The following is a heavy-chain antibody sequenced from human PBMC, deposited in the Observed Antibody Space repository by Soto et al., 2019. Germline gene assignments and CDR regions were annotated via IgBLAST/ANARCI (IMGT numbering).Heavy chain of an antibody. V-gene: IGHV5-51*01. CDR1: GYSFTSYW. J-gene: IGHJ4*02. Sequence: GESLKISCKGSGYSFTSYWIGWVRQMPGKGLEWMGIIYPGDSDTRYSPSFQGQVTISADKSISTAYLQWSSLKASDTAMYYCARRWEYYDILTGYYIYYFDYWGQGTLVTVSS. CDR2: IYPGDSDT. D-gene: IGHD3-9*01. CDR3: ARRWEYYDILTGYYIYYFDY.